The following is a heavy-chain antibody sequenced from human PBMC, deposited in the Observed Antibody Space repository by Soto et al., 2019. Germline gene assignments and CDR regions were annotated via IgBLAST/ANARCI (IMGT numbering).Heavy chain of an antibody. J-gene: IGHJ4*02. Sequence: EVQLVESGGGLVQPGRSLRLSCAASGFTFDDYAMHWVRQAPGKGLEWVSGISWNSGSIGYVDSVKGRFTISRDNAKNTLYLQMSSLRAEDTALYYWAKDMQGSGWHVDYWGQGTLVTVSS. CDR3: AKDMQGSGWHVDY. V-gene: IGHV3-9*01. CDR1: GFTFDDYA. D-gene: IGHD6-19*01. CDR2: ISWNSGSI.